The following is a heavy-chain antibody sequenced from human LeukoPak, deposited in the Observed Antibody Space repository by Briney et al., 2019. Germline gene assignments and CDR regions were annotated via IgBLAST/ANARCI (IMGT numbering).Heavy chain of an antibody. D-gene: IGHD6-13*01. Sequence: PGGSLRLSCAASGFTFSSYAMSWVRQAPGKGLVWVSRINSDGTTTSYADSVKGRFTISRDNAKNTLYLQMNSLRAEDTAVYYCAGGPPGIAAMDVWGKGTTVTVSS. V-gene: IGHV3-74*01. CDR3: AGGPPGIAAMDV. CDR1: GFTFSSYA. CDR2: INSDGTTT. J-gene: IGHJ6*04.